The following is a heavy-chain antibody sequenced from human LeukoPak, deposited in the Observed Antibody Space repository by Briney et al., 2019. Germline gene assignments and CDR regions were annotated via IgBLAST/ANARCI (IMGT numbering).Heavy chain of an antibody. J-gene: IGHJ4*02. CDR3: AKGAYDYIEIAYFDY. D-gene: IGHD5-12*01. CDR1: GFTFSSYG. V-gene: IGHV3-23*01. Sequence: GGSLRLSCAASGFTFSSYGMHWVRQAPGKGLEWVSLIIGSSGSTFYADSVKGRFTISRDKSKNTLYLQMNSLRAEDTAVYYCAKGAYDYIEIAYFDYWGQGSLVTVSS. CDR2: IIGSSGST.